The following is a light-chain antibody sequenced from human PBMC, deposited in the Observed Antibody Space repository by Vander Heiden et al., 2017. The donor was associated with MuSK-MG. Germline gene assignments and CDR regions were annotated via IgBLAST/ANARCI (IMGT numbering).Light chain of an antibody. Sequence: DIQMTQSPNSLSATVADRVTITCRASQTINTYLHWYQQKPGKAPKPLIYAASSLQSGVPSRFSGSGSGTHFTLTISGLKPEDFATYYCQQSYSTPFTFGPGTRVDIK. CDR3: QQSYSTPFT. CDR2: AAS. V-gene: IGKV1-39*01. J-gene: IGKJ3*01. CDR1: QTINTY.